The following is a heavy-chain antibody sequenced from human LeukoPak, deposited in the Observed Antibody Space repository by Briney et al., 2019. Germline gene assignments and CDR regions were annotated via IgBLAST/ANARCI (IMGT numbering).Heavy chain of an antibody. CDR3: ARGTSPFDP. CDR2: VTSSSSTI. J-gene: IGHJ5*02. V-gene: IGHV3-48*02. CDR1: GFTFSSYS. Sequence: GGSLRLSCVASGFTFSSYSMNWVRQAPGKGPEWISYVTSSSSTIYYADSVKGRFTISRDNAKNSLYLQMNSLRDEDTAVYYCARGTSPFDPWGRGTLVTVSS.